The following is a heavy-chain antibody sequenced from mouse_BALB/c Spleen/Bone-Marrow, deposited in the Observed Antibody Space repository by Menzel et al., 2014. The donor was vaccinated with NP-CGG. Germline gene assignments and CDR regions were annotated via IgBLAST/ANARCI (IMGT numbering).Heavy chain of an antibody. CDR1: GFTFSSFG. J-gene: IGHJ4*01. D-gene: IGHD1-1*01. CDR3: ARSGYYGSSPYYAMDY. CDR2: ISSGSSTI. Sequence: VVESGGGLVQPGGSRKLSCAASGFTFSSFGMHWVRQAPEKGLEWVAYISSGSSTIYYADTVKGRFTISRDNPKNTLFLQMTSLRSEDTAMYYCARSGYYGSSPYYAMDYWGQGTSVTVSS. V-gene: IGHV5-17*02.